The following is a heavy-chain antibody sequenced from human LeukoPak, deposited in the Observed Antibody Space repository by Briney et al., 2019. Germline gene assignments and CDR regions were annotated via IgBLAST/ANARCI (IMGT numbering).Heavy chain of an antibody. CDR2: ISVNNGNT. V-gene: IGHV1-18*01. D-gene: IGHD6-6*01. CDR3: ARVKQLVGLAGYYYYMDV. J-gene: IGHJ6*03. Sequence: RASVKVSCKASGYAFTSYGISWVRQAPGQGLEWMGWISVNNGNTHYAQKLQGRVTMTTDTSTSTAYMELRSLRSDDTAVFYCARVKQLVGLAGYYYYMDVWGKGTTVTVSS. CDR1: GYAFTSYG.